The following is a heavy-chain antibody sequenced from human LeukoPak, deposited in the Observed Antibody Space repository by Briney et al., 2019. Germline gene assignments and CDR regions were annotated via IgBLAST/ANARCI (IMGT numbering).Heavy chain of an antibody. V-gene: IGHV3-23*01. Sequence: GGSLRLSCAASGFTFSSYGMTWVRQAPGKGLEWVSAISGSGDSTYYADSVKGRFTISRDNSRNTLYLQMNSLRAGDTAVYYCAKSFRSTSLDYWGQGTLVTVSS. CDR3: AKSFRSTSLDY. D-gene: IGHD2-2*01. CDR2: ISGSGDST. J-gene: IGHJ4*02. CDR1: GFTFSSYG.